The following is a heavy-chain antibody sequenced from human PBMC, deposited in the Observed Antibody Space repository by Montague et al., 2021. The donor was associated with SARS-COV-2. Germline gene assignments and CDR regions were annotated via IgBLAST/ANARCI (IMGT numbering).Heavy chain of an antibody. V-gene: IGHV3-30-3*01. Sequence: NNKYYTDSVMGRFTISIDNSTTTLYLQMHSLRAEDTAVYYCPRDYSDVPGSYYHYFDYWGQGTLVTVSA. D-gene: IGHD3-10*01. CDR2: NNK. CDR3: PRDYSDVPGSYYHYFDY. J-gene: IGHJ4*02.